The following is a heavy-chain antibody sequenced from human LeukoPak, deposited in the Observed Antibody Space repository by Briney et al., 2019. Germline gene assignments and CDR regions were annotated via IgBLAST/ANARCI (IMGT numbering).Heavy chain of an antibody. CDR3: ARIYSGSGYGMDV. V-gene: IGHV1-69*05. CDR2: IIPIFGTA. Sequence: ASVKVSCKASGGTFSSYAISWVRQAPGQGLEWMGGIIPIFGTANYAQKFQGRVTITTDESTSTAYMELSSLRSDDTAVYYCARIYSGSGYGMDVWGQGTTVTVSS. J-gene: IGHJ6*02. CDR1: GGTFSSYA. D-gene: IGHD5-12*01.